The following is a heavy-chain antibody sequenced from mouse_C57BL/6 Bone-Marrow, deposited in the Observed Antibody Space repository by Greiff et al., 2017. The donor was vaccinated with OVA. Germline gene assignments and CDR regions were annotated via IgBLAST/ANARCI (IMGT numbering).Heavy chain of an antibody. J-gene: IGHJ4*01. CDR3: ARKELLYYAMDY. Sequence: VQLQESGPELVKPGASVKISCKASGYAFSSSWMNWVKQRPGKGLEWIGRIYPGDGDTNYNGKFKGKATLTADKSSSTAYMQLSSLTSEDSAVYFCARKELLYYAMDYWGQGTSVTVSS. D-gene: IGHD2-1*01. V-gene: IGHV1-82*01. CDR1: GYAFSSSW. CDR2: IYPGDGDT.